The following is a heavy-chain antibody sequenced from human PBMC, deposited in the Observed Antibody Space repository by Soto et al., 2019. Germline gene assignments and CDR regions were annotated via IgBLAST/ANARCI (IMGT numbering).Heavy chain of an antibody. Sequence: ASVKVSCKASGHSFTTYFMHWVRQAPGQGLEWMGVINPTGVSTTYAQKFRGRVTMTKDTSTGTVYMELNSLRTEDQAFYYWGGGVARDLFWEYCGGGSSYLAYGARGPGVPFSS. D-gene: IGHD2-15*01. V-gene: IGHV1-46*01. CDR1: GHSFTTYF. CDR2: INPTGVST. CDR3: GGGVARDLFWEYCGGGSSYLAY. J-gene: IGHJ4*02.